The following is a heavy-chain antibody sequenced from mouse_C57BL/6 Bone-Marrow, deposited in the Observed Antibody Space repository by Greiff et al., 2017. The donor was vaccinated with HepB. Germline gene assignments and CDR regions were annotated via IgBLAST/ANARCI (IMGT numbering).Heavy chain of an antibody. V-gene: IGHV1-64*01. D-gene: IGHD1-1*01. CDR2: IHPNSGST. CDR1: GYTFTSYW. CDR3: ARYYYGSSYEAWFAY. J-gene: IGHJ3*01. Sequence: QVQLQQPGAELVKPGASVKLSCKASGYTFTSYWMHWVKQRPGQGLEWIGMIHPNSGSTNYNEKYKSKATLTVEKSSSTAYMQLSSLTSEDSAVYYCARYYYGSSYEAWFAYWGQGTLVTVSA.